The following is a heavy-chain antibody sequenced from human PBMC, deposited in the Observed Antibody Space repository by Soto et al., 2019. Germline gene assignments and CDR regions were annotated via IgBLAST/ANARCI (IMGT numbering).Heavy chain of an antibody. V-gene: IGHV3-7*03. J-gene: IGHJ4*02. CDR1: GFTFSSSW. D-gene: IGHD6-6*01. CDR2: IKPDGGNT. CDR3: ASERMGGSVAARPPMDYFDY. Sequence: EVQLVESGGALVQPGGSLRLSCAASGFTFSSSWMSWVRQAPGKGLEWVATIKPDGGNTYYVDSVKGRFTISRDNAKNSPFLQRNSVRAEDSAVYFCASERMGGSVAARPPMDYFDYWGRGTLVTVSS.